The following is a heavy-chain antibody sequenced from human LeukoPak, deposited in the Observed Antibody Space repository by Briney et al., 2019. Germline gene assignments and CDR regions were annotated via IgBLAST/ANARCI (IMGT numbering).Heavy chain of an antibody. CDR3: VRDCMYNTACTGC. V-gene: IGHV3-30*02. D-gene: IGHD1-1*01. CDR2: IRYDGSKK. Sequence: PGGSLRLSCAASGFTFSSYGMHWVRQAPGKGLEWVAFIRYDGSKKYYADSVKGRFTISRDNAKNTLYLQMNSLRAEDTAVYYFVRDCMYNTACTGCWVQGTLV. CDR1: GFTFSSYG. J-gene: IGHJ4*02.